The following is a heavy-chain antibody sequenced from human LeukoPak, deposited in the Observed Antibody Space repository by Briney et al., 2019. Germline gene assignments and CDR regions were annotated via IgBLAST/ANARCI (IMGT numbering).Heavy chain of an antibody. CDR1: GGSISSYY. Sequence: SSETLSLTCTVSGGSISSYYWSWIRQPAGKGLEWIGRIYTSGSTNYNPSLKSRVAISVDTSKNQFSLKLSSVTAADTAVYYCAREYYYDSSGYEDWGQGTLVTVSS. CDR3: AREYYYDSSGYED. CDR2: IYTSGST. V-gene: IGHV4-4*07. D-gene: IGHD3-22*01. J-gene: IGHJ4*02.